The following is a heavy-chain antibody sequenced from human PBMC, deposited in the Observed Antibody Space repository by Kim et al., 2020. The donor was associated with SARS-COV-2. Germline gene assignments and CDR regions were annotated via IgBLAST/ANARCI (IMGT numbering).Heavy chain of an antibody. Sequence: GGSLRLSCAASGFPFSKYWIHWVRQAPGKGLEWVSRISSDGSDTSYADSVKGRFTISRDNAKNTLYLQMNSLTAEDTAMYYCTRLFENWGQGTLVTVSS. J-gene: IGHJ4*02. CDR3: TRLFEN. CDR2: ISSDGSDT. V-gene: IGHV3-74*01. CDR1: GFPFSKYW.